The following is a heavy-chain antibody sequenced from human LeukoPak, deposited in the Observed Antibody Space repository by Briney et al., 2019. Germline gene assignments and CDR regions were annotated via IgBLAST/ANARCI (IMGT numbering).Heavy chain of an antibody. CDR2: IIPILGIA. J-gene: IGHJ5*02. V-gene: IGHV1-69*04. Sequence: SVKVSCKASGGTFSSYAFSWVRQAPGQGLEWMGRIIPILGIANYAQKFQGRVTITADKSTSTAYMELSSLRSEDTAVYYCARDSGQDLPWGQGTLVTVSS. CDR1: GGTFSSYA. CDR3: ARDSGQDLP.